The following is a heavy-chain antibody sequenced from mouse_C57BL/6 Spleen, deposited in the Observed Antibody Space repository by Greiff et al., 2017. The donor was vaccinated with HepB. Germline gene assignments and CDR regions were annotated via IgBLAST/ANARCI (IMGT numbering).Heavy chain of an antibody. D-gene: IGHD1-1*01. CDR1: GFTFSSYA. J-gene: IGHJ2*01. Sequence: EVQVVESGGGLVKPGGSLKLSCAASGFTFSSYAMSWVRQTPEKRLEWVATISDGGSYTYYPDNVKGRFTISRDNAKNNLYLQMSHLKSEDTAMYYCARDYGSSYLYYFDYWGQGTTLTVSS. V-gene: IGHV5-4*01. CDR3: ARDYGSSYLYYFDY. CDR2: ISDGGSYT.